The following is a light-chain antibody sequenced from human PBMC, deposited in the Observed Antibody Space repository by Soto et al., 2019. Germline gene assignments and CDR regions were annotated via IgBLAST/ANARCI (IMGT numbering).Light chain of an antibody. V-gene: IGKV4-1*01. CDR1: QSVLYSSNNKNY. Sequence: DIVMTQSPDSLAVSLGERATINCKSSQSVLYSSNNKNYLSWYQQKPGQPLKLLIYWASTRESGVPDRFSGSGSGTDFTLTISSLQAEDVAVYYCQQCYSAPYTFGQGTKLEIK. CDR2: WAS. CDR3: QQCYSAPYT. J-gene: IGKJ2*01.